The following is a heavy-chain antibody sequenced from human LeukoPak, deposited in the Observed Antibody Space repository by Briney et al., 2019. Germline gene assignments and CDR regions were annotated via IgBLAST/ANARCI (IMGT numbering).Heavy chain of an antibody. D-gene: IGHD4-17*01. CDR2: MYYRGST. Sequence: SETLSLTCAVYGGSFSSHYWGWIRQPPGKGLEWIGSMYYRGSTYHNPSLKSRVTISVDTSKNQFSLKLSSVTAADTAVYYCAREREGPYGYLDYWGQGTLVTVSS. CDR1: GGSFSSHY. J-gene: IGHJ4*02. CDR3: AREREGPYGYLDY. V-gene: IGHV4-39*07.